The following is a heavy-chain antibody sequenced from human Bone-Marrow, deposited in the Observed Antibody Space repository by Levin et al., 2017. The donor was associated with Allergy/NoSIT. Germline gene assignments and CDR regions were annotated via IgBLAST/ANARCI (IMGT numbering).Heavy chain of an antibody. CDR3: ARVRRRDGYNFWEPVDY. J-gene: IGHJ4*02. D-gene: IGHD5-24*01. V-gene: IGHV3-74*01. CDR1: GFTFSSYW. Sequence: GGSLRLSCAASGFTFSSYWMHWVRQAPGKGLVWVSRINSDGSSTSYADSVKGRFTISRDNAKNTLYLQMNSLRAEDTAVYYCARVRRRDGYNFWEPVDYWGQGTLVTVSS. CDR2: INSDGSST.